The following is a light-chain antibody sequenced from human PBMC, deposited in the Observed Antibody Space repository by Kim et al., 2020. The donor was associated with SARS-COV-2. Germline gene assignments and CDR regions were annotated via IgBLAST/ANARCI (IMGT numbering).Light chain of an antibody. CDR2: YDS. CDR3: QVWDSSSDVYV. V-gene: IGLV3-21*04. J-gene: IGLJ1*01. Sequence: APGKTGRITCGGNNIGSKSVHWYQQKPGQAPVLVIYYDSHRPSGIPERFSGSNSGNTATLTISRVEAGDEADYYCQVWDSSSDVYVFGTGTKVTVL. CDR1: NIGSKS.